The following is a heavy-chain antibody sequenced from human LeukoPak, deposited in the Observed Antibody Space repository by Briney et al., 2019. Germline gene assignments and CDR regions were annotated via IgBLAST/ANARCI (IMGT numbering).Heavy chain of an antibody. J-gene: IGHJ5*02. CDR3: ARDLGQYYDTSDNWFDP. V-gene: IGHV3-11*04. D-gene: IGHD3-22*01. CDR2: ISSSSSTI. Sequence: GGSLRLSCGASGFTFSDYYMSWIRQAPGKGLEWVSYISSSSSTIYYADSVKGRFTISRDNAKNSLYLQMNSLRAEDTAVYYCARDLGQYYDTSDNWFDPWGQGTLVTVSS. CDR1: GFTFSDYY.